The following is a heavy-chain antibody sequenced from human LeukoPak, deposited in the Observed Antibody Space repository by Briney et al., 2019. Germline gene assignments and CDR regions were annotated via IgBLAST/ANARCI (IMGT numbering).Heavy chain of an antibody. V-gene: IGHV4-38-2*01. CDR1: SYSISSGYY. Sequence: PSETLSLTCGVSSYSISSGYYWGWIRQPPGKGLEWIGSIYHSGSTYYHPSLKSRVTISVDTSKNQFSLRLSSVTAADTAVYYCARVGGPFDIWGQGPMVTVSS. D-gene: IGHD3-16*01. J-gene: IGHJ3*02. CDR3: ARVGGPFDI. CDR2: IYHSGST.